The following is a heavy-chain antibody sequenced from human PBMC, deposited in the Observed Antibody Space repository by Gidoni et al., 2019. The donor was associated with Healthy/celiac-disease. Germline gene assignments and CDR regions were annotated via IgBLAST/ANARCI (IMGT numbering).Heavy chain of an antibody. CDR3: TTRAAAGHFDY. D-gene: IGHD6-13*01. J-gene: IGHJ4*02. CDR1: GFTVSNGW. Sequence: EVQLVESGCCLVKPGGSLRLSCAASGFTVSNGWMSWVRQATGKGLEWVGRIKSKTDGGTTEYAAPVKGRFNISRDDSKNTLYLQMNSLKTEDTAVYYCTTRAAAGHFDYWGQGTLVTVSS. CDR2: IKSKTDGGTT. V-gene: IGHV3-15*01.